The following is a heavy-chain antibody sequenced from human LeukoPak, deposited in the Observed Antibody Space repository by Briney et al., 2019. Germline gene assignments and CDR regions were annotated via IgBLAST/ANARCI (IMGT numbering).Heavy chain of an antibody. J-gene: IGHJ6*02. Sequence: PGGSLRLSCAASGFTFSSYAMSWVRQAPGKGLEWVSAISGSGGSTYYADSVKGRFTISRDNSKNTLYLQMNSLRAEDTAVYYCASYLWFGGPYYYGMDVWGQGTTVTVSS. CDR3: ASYLWFGGPYYYGMDV. CDR1: GFTFSSYA. V-gene: IGHV3-23*01. CDR2: ISGSGGST. D-gene: IGHD3-10*01.